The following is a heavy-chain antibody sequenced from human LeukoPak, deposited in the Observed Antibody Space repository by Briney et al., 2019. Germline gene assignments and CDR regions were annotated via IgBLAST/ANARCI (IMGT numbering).Heavy chain of an antibody. D-gene: IGHD1-26*01. CDR2: IYYSGST. CDR3: ARGGGSYAFDY. V-gene: IGHV4-59*12. CDR1: GGSLSGYY. Sequence: PSETLSLTCTVSGGSLSGYYWSWIRQPPGEGLEWIGNIYYSGSTNYNPSLKSRVTISVDTSKNQFSLKLSSVTAADTAVYYCARGGGSYAFDYWGQGTVVTVSS. J-gene: IGHJ4*02.